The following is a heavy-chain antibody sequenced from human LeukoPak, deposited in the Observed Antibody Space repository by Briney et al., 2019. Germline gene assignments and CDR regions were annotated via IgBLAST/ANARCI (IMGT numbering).Heavy chain of an antibody. D-gene: IGHD1-26*01. Sequence: VASVKVSCKASGYIFTGYYMHWVRQAPGQGLEWMGWINPNSGGTNYAQKFQGRVTMTRDTSISTAYMELSRLRSDDTAVYYCARVTSGSYLFDYWGQGTLVTVSS. V-gene: IGHV1-2*02. CDR3: ARVTSGSYLFDY. CDR2: INPNSGGT. J-gene: IGHJ4*02. CDR1: GYIFTGYY.